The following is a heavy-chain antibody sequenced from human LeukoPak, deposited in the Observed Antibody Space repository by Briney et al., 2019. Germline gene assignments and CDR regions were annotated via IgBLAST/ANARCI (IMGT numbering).Heavy chain of an antibody. J-gene: IGHJ4*02. Sequence: PSETLSLTCTVSGGSISSGGYYWRWIRQHPGKGLEWIGYIYYSGSTYYNPSLKSRVTISVDTSKNQFSLKLSSVTAADTAVYYCARGPSGSYGGLWGQGTLVTVSS. D-gene: IGHD3-10*01. CDR2: IYYSGST. CDR1: GGSISSGGYY. V-gene: IGHV4-31*03. CDR3: ARGPSGSYGGL.